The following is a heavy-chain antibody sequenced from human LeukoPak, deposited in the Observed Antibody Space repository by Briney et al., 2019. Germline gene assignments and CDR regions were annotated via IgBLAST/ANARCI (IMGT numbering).Heavy chain of an antibody. CDR2: ISAYNGNT. Sequence: ASVKVSCKASGYTFTSYGISWVRQAPGQGLEWMGWISAYNGNTNYAQKLQGRVTMTTDTSTSTAYMELRSLRSDDTAVYYCARDNYFGSGSYYNPDYWGQGTLVTVSS. CDR1: GYTFTSYG. D-gene: IGHD3-10*01. V-gene: IGHV1-18*01. J-gene: IGHJ4*02. CDR3: ARDNYFGSGSYYNPDY.